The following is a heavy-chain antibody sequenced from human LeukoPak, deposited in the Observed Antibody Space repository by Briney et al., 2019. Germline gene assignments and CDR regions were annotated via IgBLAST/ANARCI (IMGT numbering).Heavy chain of an antibody. J-gene: IGHJ4*02. Sequence: GGSLRLSCAAAGFTFSSYSMNWVRQAPGKGLEWVSSISTSSSYIYYADSVKGRFTISRDNAKNSLYLQMNSLRAEDTAVYYCARDLAYYYDSSGYNSADYWGQGTLVTVSS. V-gene: IGHV3-21*01. CDR1: GFTFSSYS. D-gene: IGHD3-22*01. CDR3: ARDLAYYYDSSGYNSADY. CDR2: ISTSSSYI.